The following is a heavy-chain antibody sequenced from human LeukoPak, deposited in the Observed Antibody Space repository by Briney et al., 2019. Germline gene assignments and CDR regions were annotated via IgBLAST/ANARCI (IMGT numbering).Heavy chain of an antibody. CDR1: GYTFTSYA. J-gene: IGHJ6*02. CDR3: ARGSCSSTSCYEHYYYGMDV. V-gene: IGHV7-4-1*02. CDR2: INTNTGNP. Sequence: ASVTVSCKASGYTFTSYAMNWVRQAPGQGLEWMGWINTNTGNPTYAQGFTGRFVFSLDTSVSTAYLQISSLKAEDTAVYYCARGSCSSTSCYEHYYYGMDVWGQGTTVTVSS. D-gene: IGHD2-2*01.